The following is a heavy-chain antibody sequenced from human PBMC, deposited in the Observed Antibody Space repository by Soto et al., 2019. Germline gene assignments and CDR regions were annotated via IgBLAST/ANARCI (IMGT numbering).Heavy chain of an antibody. CDR3: ANFLDYGPFFDS. CDR2: INAGNGNT. J-gene: IGHJ4*02. CDR1: GYTFTSYA. V-gene: IGHV1-3*01. D-gene: IGHD3-3*01. Sequence: ASVKVSFKASGYTFTSYAMHWVRQAPGQRLEWMRWINAGNGNTKYSQKLQGRVTMTTDTSTSTAYMELRSLRSDDTAVYYCANFLDYGPFFDSGGREPLVTVS.